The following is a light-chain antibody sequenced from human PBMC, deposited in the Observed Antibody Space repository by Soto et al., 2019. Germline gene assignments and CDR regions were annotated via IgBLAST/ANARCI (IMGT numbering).Light chain of an antibody. J-gene: IGKJ1*01. Sequence: EIVLTQSHGTLSLSPGERSTLSCMASQSVSSSYLAWYQQKPGQAPRLLIYGASSRATGIPDRFSGSGSGTDFTLTISRLEPEDFAVYYCQQDGSSPRTFGQGTKVDIK. CDR3: QQDGSSPRT. CDR2: GAS. CDR1: QSVSSSY. V-gene: IGKV3-20*01.